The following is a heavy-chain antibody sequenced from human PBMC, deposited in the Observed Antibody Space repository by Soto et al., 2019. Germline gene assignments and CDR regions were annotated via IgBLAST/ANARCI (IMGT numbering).Heavy chain of an antibody. Sequence: QVQLVQSGAEVKKPGSSVKVSCKASGGTFSSYAISWVRQAPGQWLEWMGGIIPIFGTANYAQKFQGRVTITADESTSTAYMELSSLRSEDTAVYYCARANQDSSGYYYVGWYFDLWGRGTLVTVSS. D-gene: IGHD3-22*01. V-gene: IGHV1-69*12. CDR1: GGTFSSYA. CDR2: IIPIFGTA. CDR3: ARANQDSSGYYYVGWYFDL. J-gene: IGHJ2*01.